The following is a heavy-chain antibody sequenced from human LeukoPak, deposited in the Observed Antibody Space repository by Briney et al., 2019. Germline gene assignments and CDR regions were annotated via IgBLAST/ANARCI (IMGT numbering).Heavy chain of an antibody. CDR1: GDSISSYY. CDR3: ARVVYSHYWPEGMDV. V-gene: IGHV4-59*01. D-gene: IGHD4-11*01. Sequence: PSETLSLTRTVSGDSISSYYWSCIRQPPGKGLEWIGYIYNSETTNYNPSLESRVTISEDTSKNQFSLMLTSVTAADTAVYYCARVVYSHYWPEGMDVWGQGTTVTVSS. CDR2: IYNSETT. J-gene: IGHJ6*02.